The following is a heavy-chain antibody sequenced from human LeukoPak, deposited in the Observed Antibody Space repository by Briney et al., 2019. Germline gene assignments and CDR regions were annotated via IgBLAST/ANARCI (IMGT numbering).Heavy chain of an antibody. D-gene: IGHD4-17*01. CDR1: GFTFSSYG. Sequence: GGSLRLSCAASGFTFSSYGMHWVRQAPGKGLEWVAFIRYDGSNKYYADSVKGRFTISRDNSKNTLYLQMNSLRAEDTAVYYCARDDPLYGDYDHYYYYGMDVWGQGTTVTVSS. V-gene: IGHV3-30*02. CDR2: IRYDGSNK. CDR3: ARDDPLYGDYDHYYYYGMDV. J-gene: IGHJ6*02.